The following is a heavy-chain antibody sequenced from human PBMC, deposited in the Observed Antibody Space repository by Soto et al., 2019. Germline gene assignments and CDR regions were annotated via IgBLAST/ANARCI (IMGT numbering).Heavy chain of an antibody. CDR1: GFRFSGYG. CDR3: AKDFEGGPLDY. CDR2: ISNDGNTE. J-gene: IGHJ4*02. V-gene: IGHV3-30*18. Sequence: QVQLVESGGGVVQPGRSLRLSCAASGFRFSGYGMHWARQAPGKGLEWVAYISNDGNTEYYTDSVRGRFTISRDNSKNTLSLQMNSLRAEDTAVYYCAKDFEGGPLDYWGQGTLVTVSS. D-gene: IGHD3-16*01.